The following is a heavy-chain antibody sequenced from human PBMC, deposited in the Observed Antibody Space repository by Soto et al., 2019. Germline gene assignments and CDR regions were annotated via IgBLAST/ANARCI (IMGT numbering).Heavy chain of an antibody. V-gene: IGHV1-69*01. D-gene: IGHD1-1*01. J-gene: IGHJ4*02. CDR3: LIGNRNSWNCYF. CDR1: GGTFSDYA. Sequence: QVQVVQAGAEVKKTGSSVTVSCKASGGTFSDYAISWVRQAPGHVLEWVGGIIPLTETPVYAQTVLGRLTINADEVTSESYMELSSLRSDDTAVYFCLIGNRNSWNCYFWGQGTVVTVSS. CDR2: IIPLTETP.